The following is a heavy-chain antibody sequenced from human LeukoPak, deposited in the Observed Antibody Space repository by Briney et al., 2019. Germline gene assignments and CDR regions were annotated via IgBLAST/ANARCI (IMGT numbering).Heavy chain of an antibody. CDR3: ARAVPYYYYMDV. V-gene: IGHV4-59*01. CDR1: GGSISSYY. J-gene: IGHJ6*03. Sequence: SETLSLTSTVSGGSISSYYWSWIRQPPGKGLEWIGYIYYSGSTNYNPSLKSRVTISVDTSKNQFSLKLSSVTAADTAVYYCARAVPYYYYMDVWGKGTTVTVSS. CDR2: IYYSGST.